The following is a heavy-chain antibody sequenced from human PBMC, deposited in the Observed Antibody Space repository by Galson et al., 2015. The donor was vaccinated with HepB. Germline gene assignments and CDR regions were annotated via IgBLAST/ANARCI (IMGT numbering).Heavy chain of an antibody. CDR1: GYTFTSYG. J-gene: IGHJ6*02. D-gene: IGHD2-2*01. CDR3: ARFIGDIVVVNYGMDV. Sequence: SVKVSCKASGYTFTSYGISWVRQAPGQGLEWMGWISAYNGNTNYTQRLQGRVTMTTDTSTSTAYMELRSLRSDDTAVYYCARFIGDIVVVNYGMDVWGQGTTVTVSS. CDR2: ISAYNGNT. V-gene: IGHV1-18*04.